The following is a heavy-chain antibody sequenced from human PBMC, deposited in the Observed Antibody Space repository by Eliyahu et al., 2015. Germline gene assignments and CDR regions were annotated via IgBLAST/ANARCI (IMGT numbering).Heavy chain of an antibody. D-gene: IGHD3-16*01. CDR1: GFTVSSNX. CDR2: MYNGGAT. J-gene: IGHJ4*02. Sequence: EVQLVXSGGGLIQPGGXLRXSXAXSGFTVSSNXMSWAPQAPGKGVEGLSVMYNGGATYYADSVKGRFTISRDNSKNTLYLQMNSLRADDTAVYYCARDLGAYKRAFDYWGQGTLVTVSS. V-gene: IGHV3-53*01. CDR3: ARDLGAYKRAFDY.